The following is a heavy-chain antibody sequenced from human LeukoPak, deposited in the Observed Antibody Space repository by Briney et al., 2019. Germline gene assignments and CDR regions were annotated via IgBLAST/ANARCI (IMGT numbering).Heavy chain of an antibody. CDR2: IYYSGST. D-gene: IGHD5-18*01. J-gene: IGHJ6*02. CDR3: ARHTGYSYGYYYYYGMDV. CDR1: GGSISSSSCY. Sequence: SETLSLTCTVSGGSISSSSCYWGWMRQPPGKGLEWIGSIYYSGSTYYNPSLKSRVTISVDTSKNQFSLKLSSVTAADTAVYYCARHTGYSYGYYYYYGMDVWGQGTTVTVSS. V-gene: IGHV4-39*01.